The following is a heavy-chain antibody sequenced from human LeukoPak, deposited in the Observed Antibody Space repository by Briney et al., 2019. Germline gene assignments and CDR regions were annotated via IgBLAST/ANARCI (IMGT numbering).Heavy chain of an antibody. J-gene: IGHJ4*02. V-gene: IGHV3-23*01. CDR2: ISGSGGST. CDR3: AKGGSIFGVFIIRRFDY. Sequence: QPGGTLRLSCAASGFTFSSYGMSWVRQAPGKGLEWVSAISGSGGSTYYADSVKGRFTISRDNSKNTLYLQMNSLRAEDTAVCYCAKGGSIFGVFIIRRFDYWGQGTLVTVS. CDR1: GFTFSSYG. D-gene: IGHD3-3*01.